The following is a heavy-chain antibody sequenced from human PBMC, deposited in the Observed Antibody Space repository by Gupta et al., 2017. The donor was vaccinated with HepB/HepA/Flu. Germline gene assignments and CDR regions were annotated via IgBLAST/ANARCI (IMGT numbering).Heavy chain of an antibody. Sequence: QVQLVQSGAEVKTPGSSVQVSCKASGCTFSSYAIRWVRQAPGQGLEWMGGIIPIFGTANYAQKFQGRVTITADKSTSTAYMELSSLRSGDTAVYYCARDGDTAMVTRYYYYYMDVWGKGTTVTVSS. CDR2: IIPIFGTA. D-gene: IGHD5-18*01. CDR1: GCTFSSYA. V-gene: IGHV1-69*06. CDR3: ARDGDTAMVTRYYYYYMDV. J-gene: IGHJ6*03.